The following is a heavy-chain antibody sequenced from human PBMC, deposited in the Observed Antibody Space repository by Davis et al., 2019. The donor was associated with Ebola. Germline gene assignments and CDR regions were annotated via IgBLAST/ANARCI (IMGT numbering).Heavy chain of an antibody. Sequence: MPSETLSLTCVVSGGSVRTNNWWTWVRQSSVQGLDWIGAVFHTGSPNYNPSLKSRVTISIDKSQNQFSLILKSVTAADTAVYFCAREGFRELGEGMDVWGQGTTVTVAS. CDR2: VFHTGSP. V-gene: IGHV4/OR15-8*01. D-gene: IGHD3-10*01. J-gene: IGHJ6*02. CDR1: GGSVRTNNW. CDR3: AREGFRELGEGMDV.